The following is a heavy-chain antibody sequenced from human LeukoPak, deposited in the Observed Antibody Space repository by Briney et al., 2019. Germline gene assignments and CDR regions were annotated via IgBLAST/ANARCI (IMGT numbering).Heavy chain of an antibody. V-gene: IGHV4-34*01. CDR3: ARVVRFLEWLLYVSSPLRYFDY. J-gene: IGHJ4*02. CDR2: INHSGST. D-gene: IGHD3-3*01. Sequence: SETLSLTCAVYGGSFSGYYWSWIRQPPGKGLEWIGEINHSGSTNYNPSLKSRVTISVDTSKNQFSLKLSSVTAADPAVYYCARVVRFLEWLLYVSSPLRYFDYWGQGTLVTVSS. CDR1: GGSFSGYY.